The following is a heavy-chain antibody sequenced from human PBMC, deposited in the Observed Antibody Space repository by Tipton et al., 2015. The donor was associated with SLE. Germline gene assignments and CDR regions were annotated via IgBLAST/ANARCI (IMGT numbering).Heavy chain of an antibody. CDR2: VYSSGST. Sequence: TLSLTCTVSGGSISGYYWSWIRQPAGQGLEWSGRVYSSGSTIYNPSIKSRITLSLDTSKNQFSLRVNSATAADTAVYYCARGGGSYYDYWGQGTLVTVSS. V-gene: IGHV4-4*07. CDR1: GGSISGYY. J-gene: IGHJ4*02. D-gene: IGHD1-26*01. CDR3: ARGGGSYYDY.